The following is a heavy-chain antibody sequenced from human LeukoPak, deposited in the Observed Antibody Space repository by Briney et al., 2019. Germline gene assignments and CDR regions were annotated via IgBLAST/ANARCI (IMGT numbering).Heavy chain of an antibody. CDR1: GFTSSSYA. D-gene: IGHD2-2*01. Sequence: GGSLRLSCAASGFTSSSYAMSWVRQAPGKGLEWVSAISGSGGSTYYADSVKGRFTISRDNSKNTLYLQMNSLRAEDTAVYYCAKDPALSDCSSTSCYPDYWGQGTLVTVSS. CDR3: AKDPALSDCSSTSCYPDY. J-gene: IGHJ4*02. CDR2: ISGSGGST. V-gene: IGHV3-23*01.